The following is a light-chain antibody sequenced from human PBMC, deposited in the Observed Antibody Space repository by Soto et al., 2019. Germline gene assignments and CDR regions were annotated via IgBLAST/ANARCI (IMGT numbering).Light chain of an antibody. CDR3: CSYAGTYTFV. Sequence: QSALTQPRSVSGSPGQSVTISCTGTSSDVGGYNYVSWYRQHPGEAPKLVIFDVNKRPSGVPDRFSASKSGNTASLTISRLQAEDEADYYCCSYAGTYTFVFGTGTKLTVL. CDR2: DVN. CDR1: SSDVGGYNY. J-gene: IGLJ1*01. V-gene: IGLV2-11*01.